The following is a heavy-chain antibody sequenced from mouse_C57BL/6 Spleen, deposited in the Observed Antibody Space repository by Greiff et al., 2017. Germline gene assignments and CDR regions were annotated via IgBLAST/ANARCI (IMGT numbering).Heavy chain of an antibody. Sequence: QVQLQQPGAELVMPGASVKLSCKASGYTFTSYWMHWVKQRPGQGLEWIGEIDPSDSYTNYNQKFKGKSTLTVDKASSTAYMQLSSLTSEDSAVYYCARSLYDDGEGWYFDVWGTGTTVTVSS. CDR2: IDPSDSYT. J-gene: IGHJ1*03. CDR1: GYTFTSYW. V-gene: IGHV1-69*01. CDR3: ARSLYDDGEGWYFDV. D-gene: IGHD2-3*01.